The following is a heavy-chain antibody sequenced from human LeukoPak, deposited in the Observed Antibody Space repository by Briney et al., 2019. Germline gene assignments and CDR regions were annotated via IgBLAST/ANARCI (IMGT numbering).Heavy chain of an antibody. J-gene: IGHJ3*02. D-gene: IGHD5-24*01. V-gene: IGHV3-7*01. CDR2: IKQDGSEK. CDR3: ARWLQFAAAFDI. Sequence: ETLSLTCTVSGGSISSYYWSWVRQAPGKGLEWVANIKQDGSEKYYVDSVKGRFTISRDNAKNSLYLQMNSLRAEDTAVYYCARWLQFAAAFDIWGQGTMVTVSS. CDR1: GGSISSYY.